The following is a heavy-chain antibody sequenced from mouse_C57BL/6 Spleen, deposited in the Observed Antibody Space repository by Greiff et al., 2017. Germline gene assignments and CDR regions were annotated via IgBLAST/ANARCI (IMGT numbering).Heavy chain of an antibody. D-gene: IGHD1-1*01. V-gene: IGHV3-8*01. CDR3: ARGAYYYGSSPYYFDY. Sequence: EVKLVESGPGLAKPSQTLSLTCSVTGYSITSDYWNWIRKFPGNKLEYMGYISYSGSTYYNPSLKSRISITRDTSKNQYYLQLNSVTTEDTATYYCARGAYYYGSSPYYFDYWGQGTTLTVSS. CDR2: ISYSGST. J-gene: IGHJ2*01. CDR1: GYSITSDY.